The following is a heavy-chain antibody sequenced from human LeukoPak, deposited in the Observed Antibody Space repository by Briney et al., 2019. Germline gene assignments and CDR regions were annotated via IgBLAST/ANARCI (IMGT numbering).Heavy chain of an antibody. V-gene: IGHV1-69*01. Sequence: SVKVSCKASGGTFSSYAISWVRQAPGRGLEWMGGIIPIFGTANYAQKSQGRVTITADESTSTAYMELSSLRSEDTAVYYCAIAGITMVRGVNWFDPWGQGTLVTVSS. D-gene: IGHD3-10*01. J-gene: IGHJ5*02. CDR3: AIAGITMVRGVNWFDP. CDR2: IIPIFGTA. CDR1: GGTFSSYA.